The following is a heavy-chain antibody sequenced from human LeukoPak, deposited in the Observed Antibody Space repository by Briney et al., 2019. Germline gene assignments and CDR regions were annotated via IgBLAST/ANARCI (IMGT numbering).Heavy chain of an antibody. Sequence: ASVKVSCKASGYTFTSYGISWVRQAPGQGLEWMGWISAYNGNTNYAQKLQGRVTMTTDTSTSTAYMELRSLRSDDTAVYYCARDRYYDFWRGYYPTDYWGQGTLVTVSS. D-gene: IGHD3-3*01. CDR1: GYTFTSYG. J-gene: IGHJ4*02. CDR3: ARDRYYDFWRGYYPTDY. CDR2: ISAYNGNT. V-gene: IGHV1-18*01.